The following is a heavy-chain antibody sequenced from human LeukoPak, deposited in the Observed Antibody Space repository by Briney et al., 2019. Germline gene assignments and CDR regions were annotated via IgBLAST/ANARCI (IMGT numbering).Heavy chain of an antibody. D-gene: IGHD5-18*01. J-gene: IGHJ4*02. Sequence: ASVKVSCKASGYTFTSYGISWVRQAPGQGLEWMGIINPSGGSTSYAQKFQGRVTMTRDTSTSTVYMDLSSLTSEDTAVYYCARRGYSYGVDYWGQGTLVTVSS. CDR1: GYTFTSYG. CDR2: INPSGGST. V-gene: IGHV1-46*01. CDR3: ARRGYSYGVDY.